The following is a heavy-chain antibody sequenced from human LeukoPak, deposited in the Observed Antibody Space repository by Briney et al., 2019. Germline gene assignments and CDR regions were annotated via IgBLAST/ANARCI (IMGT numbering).Heavy chain of an antibody. CDR3: ASGTYYYDSSGYENYY. Sequence: SVKVSCKASGGTFSSYDINWVRQAPGQGLEWMGGIIPIFGTAYYAQKFQGRVTITADESTSTAYMELSSLRSEDTAVYYCASGTYYYDSSGYENYYGGRGKVVTVS. CDR1: GGTFSSYD. J-gene: IGHJ4*02. CDR2: IIPIFGTA. V-gene: IGHV1-69*01. D-gene: IGHD3-22*01.